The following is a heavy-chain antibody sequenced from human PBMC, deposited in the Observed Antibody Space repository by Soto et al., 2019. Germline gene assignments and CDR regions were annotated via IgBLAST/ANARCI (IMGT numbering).Heavy chain of an antibody. Sequence: HPGGSLRLSCAASGFTFSSYAMSWVRQAPGKGLEWVSAISGSGGSTYYADSVKGRFTISRDNSKSSLYLQMSSLRAEDTAVYYCAKGKISTTTYTSFDSWGQGTLVPVSS. CDR3: AKGKISTTTYTSFDS. V-gene: IGHV3-23*01. CDR2: ISGSGGST. CDR1: GFTFSSYA. J-gene: IGHJ5*01. D-gene: IGHD1-26*01.